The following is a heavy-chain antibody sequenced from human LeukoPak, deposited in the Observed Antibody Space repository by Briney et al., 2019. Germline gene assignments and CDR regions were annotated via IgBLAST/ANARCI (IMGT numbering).Heavy chain of an antibody. V-gene: IGHV4-39*01. CDR1: GVSISSSSYY. CDR3: ASMGFDYYDSSGSSDGFFDY. J-gene: IGHJ4*02. D-gene: IGHD3-22*01. Sequence: SETLSLTCTVSGVSISSSSYYWGWIRQPPGKGLEWIGSIYYSESTYYNPSLKSRVTISVDTSKNQFSLKLSSVTAADTAVYYCASMGFDYYDSSGSSDGFFDYWGQGTLVTVSS. CDR2: IYYSEST.